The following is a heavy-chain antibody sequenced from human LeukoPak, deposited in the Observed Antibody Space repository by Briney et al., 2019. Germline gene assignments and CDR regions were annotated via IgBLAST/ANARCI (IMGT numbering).Heavy chain of an antibody. Sequence: GGSLRLSCAASGFTVSSNYMSWVRQAPGKGLEWVSVIYSGGSTYYADSVKGRFTISRDNSKNTLYLQMDSLRAEDTAVYYCARDRLQIGAFDIWGQGTMVTVSS. J-gene: IGHJ3*02. CDR1: GFTVSSNY. V-gene: IGHV3-53*01. CDR3: ARDRLQIGAFDI. CDR2: IYSGGST. D-gene: IGHD4-11*01.